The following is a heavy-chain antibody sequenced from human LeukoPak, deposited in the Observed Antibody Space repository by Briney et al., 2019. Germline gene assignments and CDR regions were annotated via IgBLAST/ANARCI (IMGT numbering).Heavy chain of an antibody. J-gene: IGHJ4*02. CDR3: ARRKYSSGWSLDY. Sequence: GGSLRLSCAASGFTFSSYSMNWVRQAPGKGLEWVSSISSSSSYIYYADSVKGRFTISRDNAKNSLYLQMNSLRAEDTAVYYCARRKYSSGWSLDYWGQGTLVTVSS. D-gene: IGHD6-19*01. CDR2: ISSSSSYI. CDR1: GFTFSSYS. V-gene: IGHV3-21*01.